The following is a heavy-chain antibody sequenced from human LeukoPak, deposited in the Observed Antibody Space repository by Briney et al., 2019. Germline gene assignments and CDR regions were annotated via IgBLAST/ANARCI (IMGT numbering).Heavy chain of an antibody. CDR3: ARDLRQWELSHRLLGY. V-gene: IGHV1-2*06. CDR1: GYTFTSYS. J-gene: IGHJ4*02. Sequence: ASVKVSCKASGYTFTSYSIHWVRQAPGQGLEWMGRINPNSGGTNYAQKFQGRVTMTRDTSISTAYMELSRLRSDDTAVYYCARDLRQWELSHRLLGYWGQGTLVTVSS. CDR2: INPNSGGT. D-gene: IGHD1-26*01.